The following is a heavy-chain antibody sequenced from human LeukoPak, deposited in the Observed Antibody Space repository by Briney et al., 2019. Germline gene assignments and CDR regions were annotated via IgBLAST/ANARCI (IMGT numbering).Heavy chain of an antibody. V-gene: IGHV4-61*02. CDR1: GGSISSGSYY. CDR3: AREKAGYYDSSGYYTLSGGFVY. J-gene: IGHJ4*02. Sequence: PSETLSLTCTVSGGSISSGSYYWSWIRQPAGKGLEWIGRIYTSGSTNYNPSLKSRVTISVDTSENQFSLKLSSVTAADTAVYYCAREKAGYYDSSGYYTLSGGFVYWGQGTLVTVSS. CDR2: IYTSGST. D-gene: IGHD3-22*01.